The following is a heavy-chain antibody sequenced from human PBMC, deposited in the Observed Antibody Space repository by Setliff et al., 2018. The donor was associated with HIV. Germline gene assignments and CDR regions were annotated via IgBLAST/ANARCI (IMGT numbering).Heavy chain of an antibody. Sequence: PSETLSLTCSVSGGSFSSDSYYWGWIRQFPGKGLEWIGSIYYSGSTYYHPSLKSRVTISVDTSKNQFSLKLSSVTAADTAVYYCARIGSGWSVGWFDPWGQGTLVTVSS. V-gene: IGHV4-39*07. CDR1: GGSFSSDSYY. J-gene: IGHJ5*02. CDR3: ARIGSGWSVGWFDP. CDR2: IYYSGST. D-gene: IGHD6-13*01.